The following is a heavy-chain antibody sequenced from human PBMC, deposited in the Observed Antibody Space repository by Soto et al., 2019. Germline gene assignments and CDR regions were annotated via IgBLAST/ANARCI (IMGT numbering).Heavy chain of an antibody. CDR1: GFSFSSYA. Sequence: EVQLLESGGGLVQPGGSLRLSCAASGFSFSSYAMSWVRQAPGKGLEWVSAISGSGGSTYYADSVKGRFTISRDNSKNTLYLQMNSLRAEDTAVYYCANDLIMVYAKSFFDYWGQGTLVTVSS. CDR2: ISGSGGST. J-gene: IGHJ4*02. V-gene: IGHV3-23*01. D-gene: IGHD2-8*01. CDR3: ANDLIMVYAKSFFDY.